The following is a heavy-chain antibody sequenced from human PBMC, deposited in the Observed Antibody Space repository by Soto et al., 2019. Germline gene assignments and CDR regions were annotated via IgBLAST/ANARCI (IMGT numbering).Heavy chain of an antibody. D-gene: IGHD4-17*01. J-gene: IGHJ4*02. CDR3: AGGDYGDSIDY. V-gene: IGHV3-33*01. CDR2: ISYDDSYQ. CDR1: GFTFDNYG. Sequence: QVHLVESGGGVVQPGRSLRLSCAASGFTFDNYGMLWVRQAPGKGLEWVALISYDDSYQYYTDSVRGRFTISRDNSKNMVFLQMNSLKGDDTAVYYCAGGDYGDSIDYWGQGTLVNVSS.